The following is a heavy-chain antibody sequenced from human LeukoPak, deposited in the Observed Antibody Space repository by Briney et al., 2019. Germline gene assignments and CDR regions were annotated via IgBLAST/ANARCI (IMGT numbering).Heavy chain of an antibody. J-gene: IGHJ4*02. CDR1: GYTFTDYY. V-gene: IGHV1-2*02. D-gene: IGHD3-3*01. CDR2: VNPDSGDS. CDR3: ATGVASAFTY. Sequence: ASVKVSCKASGYTFTDYYIHWVRQAPGQGPEWMAFVNPDSGDSYSAPRFQGRVTLTRETSISTASMELNWLTSDDTAVYYCATGVASAFTYWGQGTLVTVSS.